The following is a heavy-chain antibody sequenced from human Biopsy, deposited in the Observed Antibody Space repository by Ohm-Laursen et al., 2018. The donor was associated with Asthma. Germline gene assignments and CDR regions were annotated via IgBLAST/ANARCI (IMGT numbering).Heavy chain of an antibody. CDR2: ISSGGDYI. V-gene: IGHV3-21*04. CDR1: GFNFSYYS. CDR3: AKVRSDWVITESFDY. Sequence: SLRLSCSASGFNFSYYSMIWVRQAPGTGLEWVAAISSGGDYIFYADSVKGRFTISRDNAKNSVFLHMDSLRPEDTAFYYCAKVRSDWVITESFDYWGQGVLVTVSS. D-gene: IGHD3-22*01. J-gene: IGHJ4*02.